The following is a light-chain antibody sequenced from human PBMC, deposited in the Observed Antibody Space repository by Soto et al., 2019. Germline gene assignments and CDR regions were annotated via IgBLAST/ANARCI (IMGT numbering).Light chain of an antibody. V-gene: IGKV3-20*01. CDR3: RQYAKASLT. J-gene: IGKJ1*01. CDR1: QSVSDNY. Sequence: IVLTQSPGILSFSPGERATLSCRASQSVSDNYLAWCQQKPGQAPTLVVYGASSRATGVLDRFSASGSGTDFSLTISRLEPEDFAVYYCRQYAKASLTFGQGTKVDIK. CDR2: GAS.